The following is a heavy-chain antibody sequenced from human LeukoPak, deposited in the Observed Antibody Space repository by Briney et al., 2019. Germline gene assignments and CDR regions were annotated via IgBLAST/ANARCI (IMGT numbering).Heavy chain of an antibody. CDR1: GYSFTNYW. J-gene: IGHJ5*02. CDR2: IYPGDSDT. D-gene: IGHD5-18*01. CDR3: ARHLRLWQNWFDP. V-gene: IGHV5-51*01. Sequence: GESLKISCKGSGYSFTNYWIGWVRQMPGKGPEWMGIIYPGDSDTRYSPSFQGQVTISADKSISTAYLQWSSLKASDAAMYYCARHLRLWQNWFDPWGQGTLVTVSS.